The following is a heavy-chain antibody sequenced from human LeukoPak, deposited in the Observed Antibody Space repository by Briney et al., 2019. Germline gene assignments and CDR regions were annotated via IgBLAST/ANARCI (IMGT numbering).Heavy chain of an antibody. CDR2: ISYDGSNK. Sequence: GGSLRLSCAASGFTFSSYGMHWVRQAPGKGLEWVAVISYDGSNKYYADSVKGRFTISRDNSKNTLYLQMNSLRAEDTAVYYCARYFGERNAFDIWGQGTMVTVSS. CDR3: ARYFGERNAFDI. CDR1: GFTFSSYG. V-gene: IGHV3-30*03. J-gene: IGHJ3*02. D-gene: IGHD3-10*01.